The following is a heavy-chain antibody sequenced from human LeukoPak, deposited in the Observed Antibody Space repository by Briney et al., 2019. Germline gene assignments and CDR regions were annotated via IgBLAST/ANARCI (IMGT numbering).Heavy chain of an antibody. D-gene: IGHD6-19*01. J-gene: IGHJ4*02. V-gene: IGHV3-23*01. CDR3: ASPRDSSGWYYFDY. Sequence: GGSLRLSCAASAFTFSSYAMNWVRQAPGKGLEWVSAISGTGGSTYYADSVKGRFTISRDNSKNTLYLQMNSLRAEDTAVYYCASPRDSSGWYYFDYWGQGSLVTVSS. CDR1: AFTFSSYA. CDR2: ISGTGGST.